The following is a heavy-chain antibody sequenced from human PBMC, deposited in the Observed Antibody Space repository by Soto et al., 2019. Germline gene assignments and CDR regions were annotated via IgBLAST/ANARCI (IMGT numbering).Heavy chain of an antibody. CDR2: TNPSSGAT. D-gene: IGHD1-7*01. V-gene: IGHV1-2*02. Sequence: QVQLVQSGAEVKKPGASVKVSCKASGYTFIGHYLHWVRQAPGQGLEWLGWTNPSSGATNFAQKFQGRVTMTRDTSISTTYLELSRLRSDDTAIYYCAREAGTTGNYYFGMDVWGKWTTVTVSS. J-gene: IGHJ6*04. CDR3: AREAGTTGNYYFGMDV. CDR1: GYTFIGHY.